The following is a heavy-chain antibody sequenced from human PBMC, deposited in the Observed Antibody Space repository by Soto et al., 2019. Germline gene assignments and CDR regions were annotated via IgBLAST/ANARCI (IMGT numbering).Heavy chain of an antibody. CDR2: ISYDGSNK. CDR1: GFTFSSYA. Sequence: GGSLRLSCAASGFTFSSYAMHWVRQAPGKGLEWVAVISYDGSNKYYADSVKGRFTISRDNSKNTLYLQMNSLRAEDTAVYYCARGGVSYSNYCDTLDWGQGTLGTVSS. J-gene: IGHJ4*02. CDR3: ARGGVSYSNYCDTLD. V-gene: IGHV3-30-3*01. D-gene: IGHD4-4*01.